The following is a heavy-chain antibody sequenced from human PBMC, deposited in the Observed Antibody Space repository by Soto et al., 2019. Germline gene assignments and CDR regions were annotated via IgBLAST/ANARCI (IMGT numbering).Heavy chain of an antibody. V-gene: IGHV4-31*03. Sequence: QVQLQESGPGLVKPSQTLSLTCTVSGGSISSCVYYCSWIRQHPGKGLEWIGYIYYRGSTYYNPYLKSRVTISVDTSKNQFSLKLSSVTAADTAVYYCARVNSALPLSALVAFDYWGQGTLVTVSS. J-gene: IGHJ4*02. CDR1: GGSISSCVYY. CDR3: ARVNSALPLSALVAFDY. CDR2: IYYRGST. D-gene: IGHD5-12*01.